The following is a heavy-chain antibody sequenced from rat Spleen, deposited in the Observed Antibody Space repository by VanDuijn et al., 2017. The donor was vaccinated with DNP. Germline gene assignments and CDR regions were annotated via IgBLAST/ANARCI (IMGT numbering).Heavy chain of an antibody. J-gene: IGHJ3*01. CDR3: TRDWSRGPFAY. Sequence: QVQMMETGPGLVQTTQTLSVTCTVSGFSLTSYGVSWVRQPPGKGLEWIAGISSDGNTYYNSVVKSRLSISRDTSKSQVFLKMNRLQTEDTAIYFCTRDWSRGPFAYWGQGTLVTVSS. CDR2: ISSDGNT. V-gene: IGHV2S8*01. CDR1: GFSLTSYG. D-gene: IGHD4-3*01.